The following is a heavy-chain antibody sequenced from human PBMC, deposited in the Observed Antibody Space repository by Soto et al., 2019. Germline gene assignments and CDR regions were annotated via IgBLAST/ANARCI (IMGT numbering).Heavy chain of an antibody. CDR2: IYPGDSDT. CDR1: GYNFANSW. V-gene: IGHV5-51*01. J-gene: IGHJ4*02. CDR3: ARSEGSGWPFDY. Sequence: PGESLKISCEGSGYNFANSWIGWVRQMPGKGLEWMGIIYPGDSDTRYSPSFQGQVTISADTSISTAYLQWSSLKASDSAMYYCARSEGSGWPFDYWGQGTLVTVSS. D-gene: IGHD6-25*01.